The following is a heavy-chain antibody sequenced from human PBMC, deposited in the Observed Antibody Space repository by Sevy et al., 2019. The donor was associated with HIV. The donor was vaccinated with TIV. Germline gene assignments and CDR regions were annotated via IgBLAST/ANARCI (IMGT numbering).Heavy chain of an antibody. J-gene: IGHJ4*02. CDR2: ISGTSRTT. V-gene: IGHV3-48*01. CDR1: GFSFDTYS. Sequence: GGSLRLSCGASGFSFDTYSMNWVRQAPGKGLEWISYISGTSRTTYYADSVKGRFTISRDNAKNSLFLQLNSLRAEDTAVYYCARDDHWAFDYWGQGALVTVSS. D-gene: IGHD7-27*01. CDR3: ARDDHWAFDY.